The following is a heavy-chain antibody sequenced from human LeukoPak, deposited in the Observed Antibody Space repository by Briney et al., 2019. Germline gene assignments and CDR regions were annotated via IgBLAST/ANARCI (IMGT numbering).Heavy chain of an antibody. V-gene: IGHV4-34*01. J-gene: IGHJ3*02. D-gene: IGHD3-16*01. CDR2: INHSGST. CDR1: GGSFSGHY. Sequence: SETLSLTCAVYGGSFSGHYWSWIRQPPGKGLEWIGEINHSGSTNYNPSLKGRVTISVDTSKNQFSLKLSSVTAADTAVYYCARGFGAFDIWGQGTMVTVSS. CDR3: ARGFGAFDI.